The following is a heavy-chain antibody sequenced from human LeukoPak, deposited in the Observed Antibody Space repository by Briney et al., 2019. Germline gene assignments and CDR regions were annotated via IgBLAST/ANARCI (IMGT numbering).Heavy chain of an antibody. Sequence: GGSLRLSCAASGFTFSSYAMSWVRQAPGKGLEWVSAISGSGGSTYYADSVKGRFTISRDNSKNTLYLQMNSLRAEDTAVYYCANPYCSSTSCYRPVDYWGQGTLVTVSS. CDR1: GFTFSSYA. J-gene: IGHJ4*02. CDR3: ANPYCSSTSCYRPVDY. CDR2: ISGSGGST. V-gene: IGHV3-23*01. D-gene: IGHD2-2*01.